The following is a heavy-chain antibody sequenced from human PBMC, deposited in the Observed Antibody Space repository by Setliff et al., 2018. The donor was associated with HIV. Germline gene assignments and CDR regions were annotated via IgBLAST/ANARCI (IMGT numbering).Heavy chain of an antibody. V-gene: IGHV4-39*07. CDR1: GGSINSTSYY. CDR2: ISYSGDT. D-gene: IGHD3-16*01. J-gene: IGHJ4*02. CDR3: ARAPYYDYRGLAVYYFDY. Sequence: KSSETLSLTCIVSGGSINSTSYYWGWIRQPPGQGLEWIGSISYSGDTFYNTSLKTRITISVDTSKNHLSLKVSSLTAADTAVYYCARAPYYDYRGLAVYYFDYWGQGTLVTVS.